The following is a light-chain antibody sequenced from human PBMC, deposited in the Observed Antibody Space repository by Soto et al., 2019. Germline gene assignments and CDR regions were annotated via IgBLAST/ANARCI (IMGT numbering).Light chain of an antibody. Sequence: EIVMTQSPATLSVSPGERAALSCRASQSVSSNFAWYRQKPGQAPRLLIYDASTRATGVPARFSGSGSGTDFTLTIISLQSEDFAVYYCQQYNNWPYTFGQGTKLEIK. CDR1: QSVSSN. CDR2: DAS. V-gene: IGKV3-15*01. J-gene: IGKJ2*01. CDR3: QQYNNWPYT.